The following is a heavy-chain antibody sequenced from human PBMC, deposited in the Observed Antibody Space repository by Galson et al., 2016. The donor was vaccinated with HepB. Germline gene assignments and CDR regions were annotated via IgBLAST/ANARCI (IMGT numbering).Heavy chain of an antibody. CDR3: VKGGIAARFWFDP. Sequence: SLRLSCAASGFTFSAYAVHWVRQAPGKGLEYASGISSSGGSTFYADSVKGRFTISRDNSKNTLYLQMTSLRAEDTAVYFCVKGGIAARFWFDPWGQGTQVTVSS. D-gene: IGHD6-6*01. V-gene: IGHV3-64D*09. CDR1: GFTFSAYA. J-gene: IGHJ5*02. CDR2: ISSSGGST.